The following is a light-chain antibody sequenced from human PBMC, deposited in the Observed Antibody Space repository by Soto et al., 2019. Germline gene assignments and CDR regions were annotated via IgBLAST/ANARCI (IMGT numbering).Light chain of an antibody. V-gene: IGKV3-11*01. CDR2: AAS. CDR1: QRVSSH. Sequence: ETVMTQSPVTLSVSPGDTATLSCRASQRVSSHLAWYQQKPGQPPRLLIYAASTRATGIAGRFSGSGSGTDFTLTISSLEPEDFAVYYCQQRSNWPITFGQGTRLEI. CDR3: QQRSNWPIT. J-gene: IGKJ5*01.